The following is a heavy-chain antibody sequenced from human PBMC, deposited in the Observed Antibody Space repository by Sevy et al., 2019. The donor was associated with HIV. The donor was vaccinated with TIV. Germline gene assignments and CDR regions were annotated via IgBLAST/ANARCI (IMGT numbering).Heavy chain of an antibody. CDR1: GITFSSYA. J-gene: IGHJ3*02. D-gene: IGHD3-22*01. CDR3: ASLPNNYYDSSGSSGDDAFDI. CDR2: ISGSGDST. Sequence: GGSLRLSCAASGITFSSYAMTWVRQAPGKGLQWVSAISGSGDSTYYADSVKGRFTISRDNSKNTLYLQMNSLRAEDTAVYYCASLPNNYYDSSGSSGDDAFDIWGQGTMVTVSS. V-gene: IGHV3-23*01.